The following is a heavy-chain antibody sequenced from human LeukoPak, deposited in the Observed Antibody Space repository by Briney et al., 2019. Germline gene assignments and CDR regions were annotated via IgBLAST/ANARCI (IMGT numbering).Heavy chain of an antibody. CDR1: GFTFSSYS. CDR2: ISSSGSTI. J-gene: IGHJ6*02. D-gene: IGHD3-10*01. CDR3: ARHLAYGSGISLSWYSGMDV. Sequence: GGSLRLSCAASGFTFSSYSMYWVRQAPGKGLEWVSSISSSGSTIYYADSVKGRFTISRDNAKNSLYLQMNSLRAEDTAVYYCARHLAYGSGISLSWYSGMDVWGQGTTVTVSS. V-gene: IGHV3-21*04.